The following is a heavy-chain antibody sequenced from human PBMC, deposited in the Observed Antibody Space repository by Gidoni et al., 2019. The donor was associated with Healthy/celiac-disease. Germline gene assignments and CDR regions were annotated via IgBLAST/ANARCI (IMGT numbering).Heavy chain of an antibody. CDR1: GCSTSSYY. J-gene: IGHJ6*03. V-gene: IGHV4-59*01. D-gene: IGHD6-6*01. CDR3: ARVQRHIAARPHYYMDV. CDR2: MYYSGSH. Sequence: QVQLQEPGPGLVKPSETLSLTCTASGCSTSSYYWRWVRQPPGKGLEWIGYMYYSGSHNYNPPLKSRVTIAVDTTKNQISLNLSSVTAADTAVYYCARVQRHIAARPHYYMDVWGKGTTVTVSS.